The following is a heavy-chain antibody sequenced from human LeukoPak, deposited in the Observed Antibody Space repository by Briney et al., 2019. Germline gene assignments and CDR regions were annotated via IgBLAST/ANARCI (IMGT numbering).Heavy chain of an antibody. Sequence: GGSLRLSCAASGFTFSSYAMSWVRQAPGKGLEWVSAISGSGGSTYYADSVKGRFTISRDNSKNTLYLQMNSLRAEDTAVYYCARVGFGGDYYDYWGQGTLVTVSS. CDR3: ARVGFGGDYYDY. V-gene: IGHV3-23*01. D-gene: IGHD3-16*01. CDR2: ISGSGGST. CDR1: GFTFSSYA. J-gene: IGHJ4*02.